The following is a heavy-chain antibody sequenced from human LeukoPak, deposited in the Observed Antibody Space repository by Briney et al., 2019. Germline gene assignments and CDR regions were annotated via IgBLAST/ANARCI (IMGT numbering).Heavy chain of an antibody. CDR2: IKQDGSEK. CDR1: GFTFSSYW. D-gene: IGHD6-19*01. J-gene: IGHJ4*02. CDR3: ARGRSGWFTRAYYFDY. V-gene: IGHV3-7*03. Sequence: GGSLRLSCAASGFTFSSYWMSWVRQAPGKGLEWVANIKQDGSEKYYVDSVKGRFTISRDNAKNSLYLQMSSLRAEDTAVYYCARGRSGWFTRAYYFDYWGQGTLVTVSS.